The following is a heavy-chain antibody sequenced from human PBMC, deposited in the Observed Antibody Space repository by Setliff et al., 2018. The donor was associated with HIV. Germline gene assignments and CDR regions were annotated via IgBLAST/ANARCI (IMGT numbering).Heavy chain of an antibody. Sequence: EASVKVSCKASGGTFSNYGMSWVRQAPGQGLEWMGGIIPISGTANYAQKFQGRVTITTDESTSTAYMELGGLRSEDTAVYYCARDFGGYCSSMSCPGLFDPWGQGTLVTVSS. CDR1: GGTFSNYG. J-gene: IGHJ5*02. CDR2: IIPISGTA. V-gene: IGHV1-69*05. D-gene: IGHD2-2*01. CDR3: ARDFGGYCSSMSCPGLFDP.